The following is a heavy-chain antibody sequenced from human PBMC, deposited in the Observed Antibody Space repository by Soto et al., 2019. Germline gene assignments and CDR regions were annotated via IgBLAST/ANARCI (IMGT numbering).Heavy chain of an antibody. CDR3: ARGRGWRDY. V-gene: IGHV1-8*01. CDR1: GCPFTTYD. D-gene: IGHD6-19*01. J-gene: IGHJ4*02. CDR2: INLNSGHT. Sequence: ASVKVSCKASGCPFTTYDISWVRQAAGQGLEWMGWINLNSGHTDYAQRFQGRVTMTRNTSLSTAYMELTSLSSEDTAVYYCARGRGWRDYWGQGTLVTVSS.